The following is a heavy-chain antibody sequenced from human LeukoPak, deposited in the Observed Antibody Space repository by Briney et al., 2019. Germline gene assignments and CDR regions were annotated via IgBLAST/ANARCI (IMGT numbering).Heavy chain of an antibody. CDR3: ARDYYDSSGRKGDY. D-gene: IGHD3-22*01. J-gene: IGHJ4*02. CDR1: GFTFSSYA. Sequence: GGSLRLSCAASGFTFSSYAMSWVRQAPGKGPEWVSAISGSGGSTYYADSVKGRFTISRDNSKNTLYLQMNSLRAEDTAVYYCARDYYDSSGRKGDYWGQGTLVTVSS. V-gene: IGHV3-23*01. CDR2: ISGSGGST.